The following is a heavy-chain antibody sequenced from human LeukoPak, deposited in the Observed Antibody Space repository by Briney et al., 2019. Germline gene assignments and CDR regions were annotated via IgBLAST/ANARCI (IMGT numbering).Heavy chain of an antibody. CDR2: ISYDGGNK. V-gene: IGHV3-30*04. CDR1: GFTFSSYA. Sequence: GGSLRLSCAASGFTFSSYAMHWVRQAPGKGLEWVAVISYDGGNKYHADSVKGRFTISRDNSKNTLYLQMNSLRAEDTAVYYCASGRVWNLEYWGQGTLVTVSS. D-gene: IGHD1-1*01. J-gene: IGHJ4*02. CDR3: ASGRVWNLEY.